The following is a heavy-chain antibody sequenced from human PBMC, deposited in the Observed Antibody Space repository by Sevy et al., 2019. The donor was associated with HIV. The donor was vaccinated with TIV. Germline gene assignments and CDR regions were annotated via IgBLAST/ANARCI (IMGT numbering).Heavy chain of an antibody. J-gene: IGHJ4*02. V-gene: IGHV4-31*03. CDR2: IYYSGST. D-gene: IGHD3-16*01. CDR1: GGSISSGGYY. CDR3: ARLLFGGFLDY. Sequence: SETLSLTCTVSGGSISSGGYYWSWIRQHPGKGLEGIGYIYYSGSTYYNPSLMSRVTISVDTSKNQFSLKLSSVTAADTAVYYCARLLFGGFLDYWGQGTLVTVSS.